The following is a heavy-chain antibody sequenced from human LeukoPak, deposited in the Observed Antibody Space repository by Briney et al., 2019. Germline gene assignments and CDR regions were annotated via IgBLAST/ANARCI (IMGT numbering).Heavy chain of an antibody. CDR2: ISWNSGSI. J-gene: IGHJ6*02. CDR3: AKEDYYYYGMDV. Sequence: GRSLRVSCAASGFTFDDYAMHWVRQAPGKGLEWVSGISWNSGSIGYADSVKGRFTISRDNAKNSLYLQMNSLRAEDTALYYCAKEDYYYYGMDVWGQGTTVTVSS. V-gene: IGHV3-9*01. CDR1: GFTFDDYA.